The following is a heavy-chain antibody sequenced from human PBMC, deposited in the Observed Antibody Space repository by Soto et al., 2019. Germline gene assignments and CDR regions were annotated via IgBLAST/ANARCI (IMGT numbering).Heavy chain of an antibody. D-gene: IGHD3-3*01. Sequence: QAQLVQSGAEMKQPGASVKVSCKASGYTLSNYGISWVRQAPGQGLEWMGWSSTYNGNTKYAKKFQGRVTMTTDTSTSTAYMELRSLRSDDTAVYYCVRDHHDFSSDYHYYHMDVWGTGTTVTVSS. CDR2: SSTYNGNT. V-gene: IGHV1-18*01. CDR3: VRDHHDFSSDYHYYHMDV. J-gene: IGHJ6*03. CDR1: GYTLSNYG.